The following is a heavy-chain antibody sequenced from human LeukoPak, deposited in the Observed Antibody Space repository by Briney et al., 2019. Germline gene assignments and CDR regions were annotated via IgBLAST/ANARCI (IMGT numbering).Heavy chain of an antibody. J-gene: IGHJ5*02. V-gene: IGHV1-69*13. Sequence: ASVKVSCKSSGGTFSTYAVTWVRQAPGQGLEWIGGIIPIFGITNYAQKFQGRVTITADESTSTVFMDLSSLRSEDMALYYCARGPGDYGDLNWFDRWGQGTLVTVSS. CDR3: ARGPGDYGDLNWFDR. CDR1: GGTFSTYA. D-gene: IGHD4-17*01. CDR2: IIPIFGIT.